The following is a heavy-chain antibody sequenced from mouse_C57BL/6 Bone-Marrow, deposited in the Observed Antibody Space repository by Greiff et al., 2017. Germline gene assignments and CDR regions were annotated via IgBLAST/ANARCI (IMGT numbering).Heavy chain of an antibody. D-gene: IGHD1-1*01. Sequence: EVQLMESGGDLVKPGGSLKLSCAASGFTFSSYGMSWVRQTPDKRLEWVATISSGGSYTYYPDSVKGRFTISRDNAKNTLYLQMSSLKSEDTAMYYCARRGRRGYFDVWGTGTTVTVSS. CDR3: ARRGRRGYFDV. J-gene: IGHJ1*03. CDR2: ISSGGSYT. CDR1: GFTFSSYG. V-gene: IGHV5-6*01.